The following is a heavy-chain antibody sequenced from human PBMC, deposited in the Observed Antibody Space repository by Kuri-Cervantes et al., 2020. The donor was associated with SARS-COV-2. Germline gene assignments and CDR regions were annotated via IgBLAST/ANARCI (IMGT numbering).Heavy chain of an antibody. CDR1: GFTFSDYY. J-gene: IGHJ4*02. CDR3: ARDLYDSSGYYSPHVFDY. Sequence: GESLKISCAASGFTFSDYYMNWVRQAPGKGLEWVSSIRSSSTIYYADSVKGRFTISRDNAKYPLYLQMNSLRAEDTAVYYCARDLYDSSGYYSPHVFDYWGQGTLVTVSS. CDR2: IRSSSTI. V-gene: IGHV3-69-1*01. D-gene: IGHD3-22*01.